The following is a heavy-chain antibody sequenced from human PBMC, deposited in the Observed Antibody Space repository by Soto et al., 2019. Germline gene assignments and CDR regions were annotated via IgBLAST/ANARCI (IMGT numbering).Heavy chain of an antibody. Sequence: EVQLVESGGGLVKPGGSLRLSCAASGFTFTRYSMNWVRQAPGKGLEWVSSISSTTNYIYYADSMKGRFTFSRDNAKNSVYLEMNSLSAEDTAVYYCARESEDLTSNFDYWGQGTLVTVSS. J-gene: IGHJ4*02. V-gene: IGHV3-21*01. CDR3: ARESEDLTSNFDY. CDR2: ISSTTNYI. CDR1: GFTFTRYS.